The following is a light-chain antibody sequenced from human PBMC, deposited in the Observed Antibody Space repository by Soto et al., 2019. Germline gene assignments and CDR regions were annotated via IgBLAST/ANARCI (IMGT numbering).Light chain of an antibody. CDR2: QDS. Sequence: SYELTQPPSVSVSPGQTASITCSGDKLGDKYACWYQQKPGQSPVLVIYQDSKRPSGIPERISGSKSGNTATLTISGTQAMDEADCYCQAWDSSNVVFGGGTEVTVL. V-gene: IGLV3-1*01. J-gene: IGLJ2*01. CDR1: KLGDKY. CDR3: QAWDSSNVV.